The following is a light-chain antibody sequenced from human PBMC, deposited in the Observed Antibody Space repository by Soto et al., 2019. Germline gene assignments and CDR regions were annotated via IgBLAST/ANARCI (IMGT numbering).Light chain of an antibody. Sequence: IQMTQSPFSLSASVGDRVTITCRASQSISSYLNWYQQKPGKPPKLLIYAAVSLQSGIPSRFSGSGSGTDFTLTISSLQPEDFATYYCLQDYNYPLTFGGGTKVDIK. CDR1: QSISSY. CDR3: LQDYNYPLT. CDR2: AAV. J-gene: IGKJ4*01. V-gene: IGKV1-6*01.